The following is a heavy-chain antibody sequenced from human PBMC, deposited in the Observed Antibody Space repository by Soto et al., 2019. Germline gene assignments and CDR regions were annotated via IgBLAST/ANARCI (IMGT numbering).Heavy chain of an antibody. CDR1: EFPVSTNY. J-gene: IGHJ2*01. CDR3: ASGYCFGDCHPAYCYFDL. V-gene: IGHV3-66*01. Sequence: EVHLVASGGGLVQPGGSLRLSCTASEFPVSTNYMTWVRQAPGKGLEWVSVIYSAGNTYYADSVKGRFTISRDDSKNTLFLQMHSLRGEDTAIYYCASGYCFGDCHPAYCYFDLWGRGTLVTVSS. D-gene: IGHD2-21*02. CDR2: IYSAGNT.